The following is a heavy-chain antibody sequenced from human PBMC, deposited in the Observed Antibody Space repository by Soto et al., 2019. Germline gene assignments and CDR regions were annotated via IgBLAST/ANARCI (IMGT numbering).Heavy chain of an antibody. CDR1: GGTFSSYA. CDR3: ARDDDGVVAATPYAHYGMDV. D-gene: IGHD2-15*01. Sequence: QVQLVQSGAEVKKPGSSVKVSCKASGGTFSSYAISWVRQAPGQGLEWMGGIIPIFGTANYAQKFQGRVTITADESTSTAYMELSSLRSEDTAVYYCARDDDGVVAATPYAHYGMDVWGQGTTVTVSS. V-gene: IGHV1-69*01. CDR2: IIPIFGTA. J-gene: IGHJ6*02.